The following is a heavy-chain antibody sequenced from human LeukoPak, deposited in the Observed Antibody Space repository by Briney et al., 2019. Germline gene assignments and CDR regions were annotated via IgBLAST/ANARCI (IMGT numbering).Heavy chain of an antibody. J-gene: IGHJ4*02. CDR2: INPNSGGT. CDR1: GYTFTGYY. CDR3: AIVLGRYSGSYLGINY. V-gene: IGHV1-2*02. Sequence: ASVKVSCKASGYTFTGYYMHWLRQAPGQGLEWMGWINPNSGGTNYAQKSQGRVAMTRHTSISTAYMKLSRLRSDDTAVYYCAIVLGRYSGSYLGINYWGQGTLVTVSS. D-gene: IGHD1-26*01.